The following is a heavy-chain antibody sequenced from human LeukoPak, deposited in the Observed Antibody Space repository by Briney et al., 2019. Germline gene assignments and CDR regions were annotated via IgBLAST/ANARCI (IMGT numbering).Heavy chain of an antibody. J-gene: IGHJ6*03. CDR1: GFIFNIYE. CDR2: IGSSDSTT. V-gene: IGHV3-48*03. D-gene: IGHD6-19*01. Sequence: PGASLLLSCVGSGFIFNIYEMNWVRQAPGKGLEWLSYIGSSDSTTHYADSLKGRFTISRDNAKNPLYLQMNSLRVEDTAVYYCARDGTPNYGSGWVYMDVWGEGTTVTISS. CDR3: ARDGTPNYGSGWVYMDV.